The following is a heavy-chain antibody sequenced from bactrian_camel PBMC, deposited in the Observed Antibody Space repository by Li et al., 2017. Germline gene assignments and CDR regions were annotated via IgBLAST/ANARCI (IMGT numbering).Heavy chain of an antibody. Sequence: QLVESGGGSVQPGGSMRLACTMTGYTYSAGCMGWFRQAPGQEREGVAAICTSNEKTYYSDSVKGRFTISQGNAKNTVYLQMNNLGPDDAAMYYCAADRLRCLTPKWDGEYTYWAQGTQVTVS. J-gene: IGHJ4*01. V-gene: IGHV3S61*01. D-gene: IGHD8*01. CDR1: GYTYSAGC. CDR3: AADRLRCLTPKWDGEYTY. CDR2: ICTSNEKT.